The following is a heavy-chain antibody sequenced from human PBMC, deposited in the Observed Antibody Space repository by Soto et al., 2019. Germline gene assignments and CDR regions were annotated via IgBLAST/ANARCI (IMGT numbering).Heavy chain of an antibody. CDR2: IYYSGST. J-gene: IGHJ4*02. Sequence: NPSETLSLTCTVSGGSISSGDYYWSWIRQPPGKGLEWIGYIYYSGSTYYNPSLKSRVTISVDTSKNQFSLKLSSVTAADTAVYYCARGYCSSTSCYNLDYWGQGTLVTVSS. CDR3: ARGYCSSTSCYNLDY. CDR1: GGSISSGDYY. D-gene: IGHD2-2*02. V-gene: IGHV4-30-4*01.